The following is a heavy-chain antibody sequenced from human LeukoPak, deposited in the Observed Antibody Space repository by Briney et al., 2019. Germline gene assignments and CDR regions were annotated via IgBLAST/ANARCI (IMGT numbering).Heavy chain of an antibody. J-gene: IGHJ4*02. CDR1: GYTFTSYG. CDR2: ISAYNGNT. CDR3: ARENLGIAARLYYFDY. D-gene: IGHD6-6*01. Sequence: EASVKVSCKASGYTFTSYGISWVRQAPGQGLEWMGWISAYNGNTNYAQKLQGRVTMTTDTSTSTAYMELRSLRSDDTAVYYCARENLGIAARLYYFDYWGQGTLVTVSS. V-gene: IGHV1-18*01.